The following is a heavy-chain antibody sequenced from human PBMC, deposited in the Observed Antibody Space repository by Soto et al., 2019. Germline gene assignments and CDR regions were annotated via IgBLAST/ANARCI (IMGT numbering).Heavy chain of an antibody. D-gene: IGHD6-19*01. CDR2: ISAYNGNT. J-gene: IGHJ6*02. CDR3: ARDPPDHERIAVAGMDV. Sequence: QVQLVQSGAEVKKPGASVKVSCKASGYTFTSYGISWVRQAPGQGLEWMGWISAYNGNTNYAQKIQGRVTMTTDTSTSTADMELRSLRSDDTAVYYCARDPPDHERIAVAGMDVWGQRTTVTVSS. V-gene: IGHV1-18*01. CDR1: GYTFTSYG.